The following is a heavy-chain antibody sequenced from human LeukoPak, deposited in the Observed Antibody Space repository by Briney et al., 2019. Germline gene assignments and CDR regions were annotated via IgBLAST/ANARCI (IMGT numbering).Heavy chain of an antibody. CDR1: GGSINTYY. CDR2: IYSSGRS. CDR3: ARDADLRPFDY. J-gene: IGHJ4*02. V-gene: IGHV4-4*07. Sequence: PSETLSLNCNVSGGSINTYYWSWIRQPAGKGLEWIGRIYSSGRSTYNPSLKSRVTMSAETSKNQFSLKLSSVTAADTAVYYCARDADLRPFDYWGQGTLVTVSS.